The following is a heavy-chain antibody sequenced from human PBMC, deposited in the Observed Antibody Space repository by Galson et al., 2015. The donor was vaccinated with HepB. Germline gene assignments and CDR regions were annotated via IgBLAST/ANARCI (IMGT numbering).Heavy chain of an antibody. CDR3: ARGIYGSGNLYFDS. CDR1: GFSLNTYGMC. Sequence: PALVKPTQTLTLTCTFSGFSLNTYGMCVSWIRQPPGKALEWVARIDWDDDKYYSTSLKTRLTISKDTSKNQVVLTMTNMDPVDTATHFCARGIYGSGNLYFDSWGQGTPVTVSS. D-gene: IGHD3-10*01. J-gene: IGHJ4*02. V-gene: IGHV2-70*11. CDR2: IDWDDDK.